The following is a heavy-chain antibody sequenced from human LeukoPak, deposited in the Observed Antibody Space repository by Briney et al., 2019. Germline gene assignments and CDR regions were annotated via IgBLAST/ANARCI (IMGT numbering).Heavy chain of an antibody. V-gene: IGHV1-2*02. J-gene: IGHJ3*02. CDR1: GYTFTGYY. CDR3: ARVGDGYNSPADAFDI. Sequence: GASVKVSCKASGYTFTGYYMHWVRQAPGQGLEWMGWINPNSGGTNYAQKFQGRVTMTRDTSISTAYMEVSRLRYDDTAVYYCARVGDGYNSPADAFDIWGQGTMVTVSS. CDR2: INPNSGGT. D-gene: IGHD5-24*01.